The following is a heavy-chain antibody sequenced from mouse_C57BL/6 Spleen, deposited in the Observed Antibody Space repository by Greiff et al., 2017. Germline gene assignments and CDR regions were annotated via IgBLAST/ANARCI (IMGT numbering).Heavy chain of an antibody. CDR3: ASLGRSYYYAMDY. D-gene: IGHD4-1*01. Sequence: EVKLVESGGGLVQPGGSLKLSCAASGFTFSDYYMYWVRQTPEKRLEWVAYISNGGGSTYYPDTVKGRFTISRDSAKNTLYLQMSRLKYEDTARYCCASLGRSYYYAMDYWGQGTSVTVSS. J-gene: IGHJ4*01. CDR1: GFTFSDYY. V-gene: IGHV5-12*01. CDR2: ISNGGGST.